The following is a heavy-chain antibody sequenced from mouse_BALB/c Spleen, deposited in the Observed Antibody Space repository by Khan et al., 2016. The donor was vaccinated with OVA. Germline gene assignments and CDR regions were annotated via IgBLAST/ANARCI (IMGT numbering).Heavy chain of an antibody. V-gene: IGHV1-7*01. Sequence: QIQLVQSGAELAKPGASVKMSCKASGFTFTSYWMHWLNKRLGQGLEWIGYINPNTDYTEYNQKFKDKATLTADKSSSTAYMQLTSLTSEDSAVYYCATRDNCACWFTYWGRGTLLTVSS. CDR2: INPNTDYT. J-gene: IGHJ3*01. CDR1: GFTFTSYW. CDR3: ATRDNCACWFTY.